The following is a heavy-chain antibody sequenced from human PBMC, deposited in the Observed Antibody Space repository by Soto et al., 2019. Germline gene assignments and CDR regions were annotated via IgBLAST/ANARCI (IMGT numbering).Heavy chain of an antibody. CDR1: GGSINSSNYY. D-gene: IGHD6-13*01. CDR2: IYYSGYT. V-gene: IGHV4-39*01. J-gene: IGHJ4*02. CDR3: ARVRGIYSSSGYGDY. Sequence: PSETLSLTCTVSGGSINSSNYYWGWIRQPPGRGLEWIGSIYYSGYTYNNPSLQSRVTISIDTSKNQFSLKLSSVTAADTANYYCARVRGIYSSSGYGDYWGQGTLVTVSS.